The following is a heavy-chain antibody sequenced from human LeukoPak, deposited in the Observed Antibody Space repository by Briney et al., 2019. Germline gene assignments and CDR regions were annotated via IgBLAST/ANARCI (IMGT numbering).Heavy chain of an antibody. J-gene: IGHJ4*02. D-gene: IGHD2-15*01. CDR3: VKDSDIVVAIGAS. V-gene: IGHV3-30-3*01. Sequence: GGSLRLSCAASGFTFSSYAMHWVRQAPGKGLEWVAVISYDGSNKYYADSVKGRFTISRDNSQNMLYLQMNNLRADDTAVYYCVKDSDIVVAIGASWGQGSLVTVSS. CDR1: GFTFSSYA. CDR2: ISYDGSNK.